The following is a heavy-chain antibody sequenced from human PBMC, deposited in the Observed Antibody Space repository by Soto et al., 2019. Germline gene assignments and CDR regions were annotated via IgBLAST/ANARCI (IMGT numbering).Heavy chain of an antibody. CDR1: GFTFINYA. D-gene: IGHD3-10*01. Sequence: QVQLVESGGGVVQPGRSLRLSCAASGFTFINYAMHWVRQTPGKGLEWVAVIWHDGSSKYYADSVKGRFTISRDNSKNTLYLQMDSLRVEDTTVYHCARDPGFGVGNGMDVWGQGTTVTVSS. V-gene: IGHV3-33*01. CDR3: ARDPGFGVGNGMDV. CDR2: IWHDGSSK. J-gene: IGHJ6*01.